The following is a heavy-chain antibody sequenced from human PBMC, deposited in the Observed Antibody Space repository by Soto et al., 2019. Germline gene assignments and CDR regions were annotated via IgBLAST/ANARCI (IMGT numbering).Heavy chain of an antibody. D-gene: IGHD3-3*02. CDR2: IDPSDSYT. CDR1: GYSFTSYW. J-gene: IGHJ6*02. V-gene: IGHV5-10-1*01. Sequence: GESLKISCKGSGYSFTSYWISWVRQMPGKGLEWMGRIDPSDSYTNYSPSFQGHVTISADKSISTAYLQWSSLKASDTAMYYCARHLWLNPFLNGMDVWGQGTTVTVSS. CDR3: ARHLWLNPFLNGMDV.